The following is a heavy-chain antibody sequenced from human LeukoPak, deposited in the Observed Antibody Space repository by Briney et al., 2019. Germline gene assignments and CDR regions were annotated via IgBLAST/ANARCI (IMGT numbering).Heavy chain of an antibody. Sequence: RRSLRLSCAASGFTFSSYGMHWVRQAPGKGLEWVAVISYDGSNKYYVDSVNGRFTISRDNSKNTLYLQMNSPGAEDTAVYYCAKGYSRGWYFDYWGQGTLVTVSS. D-gene: IGHD6-19*01. CDR3: AKGYSRGWYFDY. J-gene: IGHJ4*02. CDR1: GFTFSSYG. CDR2: ISYDGSNK. V-gene: IGHV3-30*18.